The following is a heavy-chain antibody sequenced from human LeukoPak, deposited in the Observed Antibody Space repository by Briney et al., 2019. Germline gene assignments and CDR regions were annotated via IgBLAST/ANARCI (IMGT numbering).Heavy chain of an antibody. CDR2: ISGSGDST. D-gene: IGHD2-2*02. CDR1: GFTFSSYA. CDR3: AKDRDWHTFFDY. Sequence: GGSLRLSCAASGFTFSSYAMSWVRQAPGEGLEWVSGISGSGDSTYYTDSVKGRFTISRDNSKNTLYLQMNSLRAEDTAVYYCAKDRDWHTFFDYWGQGTLVTVSS. J-gene: IGHJ4*02. V-gene: IGHV3-23*01.